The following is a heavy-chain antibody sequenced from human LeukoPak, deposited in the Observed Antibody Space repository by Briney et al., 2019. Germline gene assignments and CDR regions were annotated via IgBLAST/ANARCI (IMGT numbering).Heavy chain of an antibody. CDR2: IYYSGYT. V-gene: IGHV4-59*11. CDR3: ARDLFSSDSSGYYPIAFDY. J-gene: IGHJ4*02. Sequence: NPSDTVSLPCSVWGGFMNSHYWMWTTQPPGRGLEGLGYIYYSGYTKYNPSLKSRVTISIDTSKNLFSLKLSSVTAADTAVYFCARDLFSSDSSGYYPIAFDYWGQGTLVTVSS. CDR1: GGFMNSHY. D-gene: IGHD3-22*01.